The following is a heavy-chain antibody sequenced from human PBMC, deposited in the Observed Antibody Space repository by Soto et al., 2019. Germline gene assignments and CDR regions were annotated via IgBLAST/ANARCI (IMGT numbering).Heavy chain of an antibody. CDR2: ISTWNDGK. Sequence: ASVKVSCKPSGYTFTSYGFSWVRQAPGQGPEWMGWISTWNDGKTDAQKFRGRVTMTTDTSTSTAYMELRSLRSDDTTVYYCARLNSDYAVDYWGQGTLVTVSS. CDR1: GYTFTSYG. CDR3: ARLNSDYAVDY. D-gene: IGHD5-12*01. V-gene: IGHV1-18*04. J-gene: IGHJ4*02.